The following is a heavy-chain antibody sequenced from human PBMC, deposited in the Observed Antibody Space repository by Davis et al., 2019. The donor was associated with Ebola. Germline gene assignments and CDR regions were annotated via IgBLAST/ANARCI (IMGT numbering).Heavy chain of an antibody. CDR3: AGGQWRPFDS. CDR2: INIDGDS. V-gene: IGHV3-53*01. CDR1: GFTVSTTF. D-gene: IGHD6-19*01. J-gene: IGHJ4*02. Sequence: PGGSLRLSCAASGFTVSTTFMSWVRQAPGKGLEWVSVINIDGDSNYADSVKGRFTISRDNSNNTLYLQMNTLGVEDTAVYYCAGGQWRPFDSWGQGTLVTVSS.